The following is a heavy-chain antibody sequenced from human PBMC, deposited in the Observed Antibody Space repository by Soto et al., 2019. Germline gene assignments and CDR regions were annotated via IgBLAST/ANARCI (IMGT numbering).Heavy chain of an antibody. CDR1: SGSISSSNW. J-gene: IGHJ4*02. D-gene: IGHD3-10*01. CDR3: ARLTYYYGSGIMD. CDR2: IYHSGST. Sequence: SETLSLTCAVSSGSISSSNWWSWVRQPPGKGLEWIGEIYHSGSTNYNPSLKSRVTISVDKSKNQFSLKLSSVTAADTAVYYCARLTYYYGSGIMDWGQGTLVTVSS. V-gene: IGHV4-4*02.